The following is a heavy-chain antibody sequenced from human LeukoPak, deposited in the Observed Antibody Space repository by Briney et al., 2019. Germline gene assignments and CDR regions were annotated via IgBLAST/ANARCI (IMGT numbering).Heavy chain of an antibody. CDR1: GGSISSYY. Sequence: SETLSLTCTVSGGSISSYYWSWIRQPPGKGLEWVGYIYYSGSTNYNPSLKSRVTISVDTSKNQFPLKLSSVTAADTAVYYCAREERDPFTIDYWGQGTLVTVSS. CDR2: IYYSGST. CDR3: AREERDPFTIDY. J-gene: IGHJ4*02. V-gene: IGHV4-59*01.